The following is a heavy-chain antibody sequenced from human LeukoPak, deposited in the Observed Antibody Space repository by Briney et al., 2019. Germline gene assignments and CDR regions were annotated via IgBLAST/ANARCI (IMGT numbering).Heavy chain of an antibody. V-gene: IGHV4-59*01. CDR2: IYYSGST. CDR1: GGSISSYD. Sequence: KPSETLSLTCTASGGSISSYDWSWIRQPPAKALDWIGYIYYSGSTNYNPSLKSRVTISVDTSKNQFSLKLSSVTAADTAVYYCARAPYSSSWFGYWGQGTLVTVSS. D-gene: IGHD6-13*01. J-gene: IGHJ5*01. CDR3: ARAPYSSSWFGY.